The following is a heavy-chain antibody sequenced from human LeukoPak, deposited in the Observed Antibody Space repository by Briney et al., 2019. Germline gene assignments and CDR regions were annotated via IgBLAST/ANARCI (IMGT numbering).Heavy chain of an antibody. CDR1: GVTFSSYS. Sequence: GGSLRLSCAASGVTFSSYSMNWVRQAPGKGLEWVSSISSSSSYIYYADSVKGRFTISRDNAKNSLYLQMNSLRAEDAAVYYCARVGVRYSSSATFDYWGQGTLVTVSS. CDR2: ISSSSSYI. J-gene: IGHJ4*02. V-gene: IGHV3-21*01. CDR3: ARVGVRYSSSATFDY. D-gene: IGHD6-6*01.